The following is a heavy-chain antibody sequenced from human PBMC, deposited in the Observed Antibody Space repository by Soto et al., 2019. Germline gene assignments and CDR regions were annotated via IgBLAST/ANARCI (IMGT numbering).Heavy chain of an antibody. J-gene: IGHJ4*02. D-gene: IGHD2-2*01. Sequence: QVQLVESGGGVVQPGRSLRLSCAASGFTFFSYGMHWVRQAPGKGLEWVAAIWYDGSNIYYADSVKGRFTISRDNSKNTLYLQMNSLRAEDTAVYYCAREVGDFDSWGQGTLVTVSS. V-gene: IGHV3-33*01. CDR1: GFTFFSYG. CDR3: AREVGDFDS. CDR2: IWYDGSNI.